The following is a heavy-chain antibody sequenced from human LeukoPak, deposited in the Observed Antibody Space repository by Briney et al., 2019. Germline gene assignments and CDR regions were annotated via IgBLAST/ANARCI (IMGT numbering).Heavy chain of an antibody. CDR1: GSTFSSYA. J-gene: IGHJ3*02. CDR3: ARENPVAGTTDAFDI. Sequence: GGSLRLSCAASGSTFSSYAMSWVRQAPGKGLEWVSPISGSGGSTYYADSVKGRFTISRDNSKNTLYLQMNSLRAEDTAVYYCARENPVAGTTDAFDIWGQGTMVTVSS. D-gene: IGHD6-19*01. CDR2: ISGSGGST. V-gene: IGHV3-23*01.